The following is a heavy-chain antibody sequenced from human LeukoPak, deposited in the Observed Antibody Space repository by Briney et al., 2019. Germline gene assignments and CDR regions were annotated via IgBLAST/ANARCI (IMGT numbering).Heavy chain of an antibody. CDR1: SGSISSDY. J-gene: IGHJ4*02. V-gene: IGHV4-59*01. CDR3: ARGADSSGYYSIFYFDC. Sequence: SETLSLTCTVSSGSISSDYWNWIRQPPGKGLEWIGYIYYSGSTNYNPSFKSRVTISVDTSQNQFPLKLSSVTAADTAVYYCARGADSSGYYSIFYFDCWGQGTLVSVSS. D-gene: IGHD3-22*01. CDR2: IYYSGST.